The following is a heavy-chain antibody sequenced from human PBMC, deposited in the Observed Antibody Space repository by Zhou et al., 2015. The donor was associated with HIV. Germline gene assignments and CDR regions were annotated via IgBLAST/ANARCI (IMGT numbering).Heavy chain of an antibody. CDR2: MSSDGSNE. Sequence: VQLVESGGGLVQPRRSLTLSCVASGFSFTTYWMTWVRQAPGKGLEWVAVMSSDGSNEYYADSVKGRFTISRDNSKSTLYLQMNSLRIEDTAVYYCARMRFRVVLMDGNFDLWGRGTLVTVSS. V-gene: IGHV3-30*03. D-gene: IGHD2-8*01. CDR3: ARMRFRVVLMDGNFDL. J-gene: IGHJ2*01. CDR1: GFSFTTYW.